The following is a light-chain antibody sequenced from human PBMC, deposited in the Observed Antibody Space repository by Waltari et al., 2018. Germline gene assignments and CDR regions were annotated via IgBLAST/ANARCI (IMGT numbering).Light chain of an antibody. Sequence: EIVLTQSPATLALSPGERATLSCRASQSVSNFLAWYQQKPGQAPRLLIYHASKRATDIPDRFSGRGSGMDFTLTISSLEPGDSAVYYCQQRANWPPLTFGGGTRVEI. CDR1: QSVSNF. J-gene: IGKJ4*01. CDR3: QQRANWPPLT. CDR2: HAS. V-gene: IGKV3-11*01.